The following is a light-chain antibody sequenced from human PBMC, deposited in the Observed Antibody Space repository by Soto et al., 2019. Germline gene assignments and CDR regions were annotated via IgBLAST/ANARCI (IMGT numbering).Light chain of an antibody. CDR3: SSYTSSSTYV. Sequence: QSALTQPASVSGSPGQSIAISCTGTSSDVGAYNYVSWYQQHPGKAPKVMIYDVNNRPSGVSDRFSGSKSGNTASLTISGLQAEDEADYYCSSYTSSSTYVFGTGTKLTVL. J-gene: IGLJ1*01. CDR2: DVN. V-gene: IGLV2-14*01. CDR1: SSDVGAYNY.